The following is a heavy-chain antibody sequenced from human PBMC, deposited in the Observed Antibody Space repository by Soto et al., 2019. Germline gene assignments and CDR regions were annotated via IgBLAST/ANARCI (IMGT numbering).Heavy chain of an antibody. CDR3: AKDQQRGMVYTYYFDY. V-gene: IGHV3-23*01. CDR1: GFTFSSYA. J-gene: IGHJ4*02. CDR2: ISGSGGST. D-gene: IGHD2-8*01. Sequence: GGSLRLSCAASGFTFSSYAMSWVRQAPGKGLEWVSAISGSGGSTYYADSVKGRFTISRDNSKNTLYLQMNSLRAEDTAVYYCAKDQQRGMVYTYYFDYWGQGTLVTVSS.